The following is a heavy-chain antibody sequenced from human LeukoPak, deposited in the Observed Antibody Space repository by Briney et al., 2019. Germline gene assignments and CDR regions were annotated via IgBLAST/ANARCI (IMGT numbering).Heavy chain of an antibody. D-gene: IGHD2-2*01. CDR2: IKQDGSEK. Sequence: PGGSLRLSWAASGFTFSSYWMSWVRQAPGKGLEWVANIKQDGSEKYYVDSVKGRFTISRDNAKNSLYLQMNSLRAEDTAVYYCARDTAYQLPTRFDPWGQGTLVTVSS. V-gene: IGHV3-7*01. CDR3: ARDTAYQLPTRFDP. CDR1: GFTFSSYW. J-gene: IGHJ5*02.